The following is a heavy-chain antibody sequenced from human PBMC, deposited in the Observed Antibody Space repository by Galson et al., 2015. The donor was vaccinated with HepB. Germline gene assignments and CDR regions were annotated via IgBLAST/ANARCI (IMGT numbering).Heavy chain of an antibody. V-gene: IGHV3-30*04. J-gene: IGHJ4*02. CDR1: GFTFSTYA. Sequence: SLRLSCAASGFTFSTYAMHWVRQAPGKGLEWVAVIYYDGSYKYYADSVKGRFTISRDNSKNTLSVQMNSLRAEDTAVYYCAREAEALDYWGQGTLVTVPS. CDR2: IYYDGSYK. D-gene: IGHD6-19*01. CDR3: AREAEALDY.